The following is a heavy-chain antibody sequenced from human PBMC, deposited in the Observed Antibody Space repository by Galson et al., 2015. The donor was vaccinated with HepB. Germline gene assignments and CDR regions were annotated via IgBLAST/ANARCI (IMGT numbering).Heavy chain of an antibody. D-gene: IGHD4-17*01. CDR3: AREKGGDYSPAGYYFDY. CDR2: IIPIFGTA. Sequence: SVKVSCKASGGTFSSYAISWVRQAPGQGLEWMGGIIPIFGTANYAQKFQGRVTITADKSTSTAYMELSSLRSEDTAVYYCAREKGGDYSPAGYYFDYWGQGTLVTVSS. V-gene: IGHV1-69*06. CDR1: GGTFSSYA. J-gene: IGHJ4*02.